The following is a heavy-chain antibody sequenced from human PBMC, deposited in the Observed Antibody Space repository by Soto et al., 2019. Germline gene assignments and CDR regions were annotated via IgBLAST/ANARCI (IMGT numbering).Heavy chain of an antibody. V-gene: IGHV1-69*10. D-gene: IGHD5-12*01. J-gene: IGHJ4*02. CDR3: ARGGVDVVATSAFDY. CDR1: GATYSNSA. Sequence: QVQLVQSGDEVKKPGSSVKVSCKASGATYSNSAISWVRQAPGQGLEWMGGINPILGIPDYAHKFQGRVTITADESTNTVYMDLGSLRSEDTALYFCARGGVDVVATSAFDYWGQGTLVTVSS. CDR2: INPILGIP.